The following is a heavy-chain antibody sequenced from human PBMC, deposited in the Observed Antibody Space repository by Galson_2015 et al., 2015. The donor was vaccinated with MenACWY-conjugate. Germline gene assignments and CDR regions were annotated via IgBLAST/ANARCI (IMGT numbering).Heavy chain of an antibody. CDR3: FAINSGIDY. Sequence: SLRLSCAASGLRFSAYAMHWVRQAPGQGLERVAVMWYDGSQRYYADSVKGRFTISRDNSKNTAHLQMNSLRAEDTAMYYCFAINSGIDYWGLGTLVTVSS. CDR1: GLRFSAYA. J-gene: IGHJ4*02. CDR2: MWYDGSQR. D-gene: IGHD1-26*01. V-gene: IGHV3-33*01.